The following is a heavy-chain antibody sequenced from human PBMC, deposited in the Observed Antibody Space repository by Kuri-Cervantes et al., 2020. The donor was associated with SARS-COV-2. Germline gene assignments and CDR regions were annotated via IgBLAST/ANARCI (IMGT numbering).Heavy chain of an antibody. V-gene: IGHV3-23*01. J-gene: IGHJ4*02. Sequence: GESLKISCAASGFTFSSYAMSWVRQAPGKGLEWVSAISGSGGSTYYADSVEGQFTISRDNSKNTLYLQMNSLRAEDTAVYYCAKEGFFYGSGRHFDYWGQGTLVTVSS. CDR1: GFTFSSYA. CDR3: AKEGFFYGSGRHFDY. D-gene: IGHD3-10*01. CDR2: ISGSGGST.